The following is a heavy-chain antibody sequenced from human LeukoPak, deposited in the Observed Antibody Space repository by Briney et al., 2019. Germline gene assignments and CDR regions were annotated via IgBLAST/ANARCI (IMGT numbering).Heavy chain of an antibody. CDR2: ISDSGTS. D-gene: IGHD1-26*01. CDR1: GGSISPYY. V-gene: IGHV4-59*01. CDR3: ARDYSGSWYYGMDV. J-gene: IGHJ6*02. Sequence: SETLSLTCTVSGGSISPYYWSWIRQPPGKGLEWIGYISDSGTSNYNPSLKSRVTISVDTSKNQFSLRLNSMTAADTAVYFCARDYSGSWYYGMDVWGQGTTVTVSS.